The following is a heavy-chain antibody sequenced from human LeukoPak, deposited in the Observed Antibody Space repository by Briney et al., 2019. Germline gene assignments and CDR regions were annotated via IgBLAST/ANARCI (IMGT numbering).Heavy chain of an antibody. V-gene: IGHV3-7*01. CDR1: GFTFSIYW. J-gene: IGHJ4*02. CDR2: IKQDGSER. CDR3: ARTLVTTSGDF. D-gene: IGHD1-1*01. Sequence: GGSLRLSCAASGFTFSIYWMSWVRQAPGKGLEWVANIKQDGSERYYVDSVKGRFTLSRDNAKNSLYLQMNSLRAEDTAVYYCARTLVTTSGDFWGQGTLVTVSS.